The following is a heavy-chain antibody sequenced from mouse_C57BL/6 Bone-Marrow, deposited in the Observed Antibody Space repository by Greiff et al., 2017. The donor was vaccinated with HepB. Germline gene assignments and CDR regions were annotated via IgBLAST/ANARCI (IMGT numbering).Heavy chain of an antibody. CDR3: ARDAYPRLAMDY. CDR1: GFTFSDFY. CDR2: SRNKANDYTT. Sequence: EVQVVDSGGGLVQSGRSLRLSCATSGFTFSDFYMEWVRQAPGKGLEWIAASRNKANDYTTEYSASVKGRFIVSRDTSQSILYLQMNALRAEDTAIYYCARDAYPRLAMDYWGQGTSVTVSS. J-gene: IGHJ4*01. V-gene: IGHV7-1*01.